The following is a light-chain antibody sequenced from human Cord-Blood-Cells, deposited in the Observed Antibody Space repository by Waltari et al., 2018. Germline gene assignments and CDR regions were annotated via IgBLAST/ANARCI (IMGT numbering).Light chain of an antibody. CDR2: GAS. Sequence: EIVLPQSPPTLSVSPGERANLPCRASQSVSSNLAWYQQKPGQAPRLLIYGASTRATGIPARFSGSGSGTEFTLTISSLQSEDFAVYYCQQYNNWPYTFGQGTKLEIK. J-gene: IGKJ2*01. CDR3: QQYNNWPYT. CDR1: QSVSSN. V-gene: IGKV3-15*01.